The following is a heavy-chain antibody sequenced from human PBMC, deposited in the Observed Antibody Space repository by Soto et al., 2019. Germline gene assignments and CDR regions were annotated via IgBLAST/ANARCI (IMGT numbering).Heavy chain of an antibody. CDR2: ISAYNGDT. J-gene: IGHJ4*02. Sequence: ASVKVYCKASGYTFTRYGISWVRQAPGQGLEWMGWISAYNGDTNYAQKFQGRVTMTTDTSTSTAYMELRSLRSDDTAVYYCARDHFPPVYDSTAYKQFDSLGQATLVTVSS. V-gene: IGHV1-18*01. CDR1: GYTFTRYG. CDR3: ARDHFPPVYDSTAYKQFDS. D-gene: IGHD3-22*01.